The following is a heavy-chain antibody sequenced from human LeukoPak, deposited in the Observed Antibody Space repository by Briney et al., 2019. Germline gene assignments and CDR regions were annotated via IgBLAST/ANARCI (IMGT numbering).Heavy chain of an antibody. D-gene: IGHD3-9*01. CDR2: MNPNSGNT. J-gene: IGHJ5*02. CDR3: ARARLILTGYYKKGKWFDP. V-gene: IGHV1-8*01. CDR1: GYTFTSYD. Sequence: ASVKVSCKASGYTFTSYDINWVRQATGQGLEWMGWMNPNSGNTGYAQKFQGRVTMTRNTSISTAYMELSSLRSEDTAVYYCARARLILTGYYKKGKWFDPWGQGTLVTVSS.